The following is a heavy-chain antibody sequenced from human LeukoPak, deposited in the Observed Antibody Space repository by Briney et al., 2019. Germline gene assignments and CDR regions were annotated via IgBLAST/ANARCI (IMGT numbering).Heavy chain of an antibody. CDR1: GFTFSLYW. V-gene: IGHV3-7*01. CDR3: AREMATYDYVWGSYRYIDY. CDR2: IKENASEK. J-gene: IGHJ4*02. D-gene: IGHD3-16*02. Sequence: PGGSLRLSCTVSGFTFSLYWMTWGRQAPEKGLEWVANIKENASEKDYVDSVKGRFTISRDNGKNSLYLQMNSLRAEDTAVYYCAREMATYDYVWGSYRYIDYWGQGTLVTVSS.